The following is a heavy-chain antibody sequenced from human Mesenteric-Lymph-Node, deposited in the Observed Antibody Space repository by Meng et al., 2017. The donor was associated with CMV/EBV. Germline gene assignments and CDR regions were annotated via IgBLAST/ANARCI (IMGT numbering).Heavy chain of an antibody. D-gene: IGHD4-23*01. CDR1: GLTFGDFG. CDR2: IRNKAYGGTT. J-gene: IGHJ4*02. CDR3: TRSYGGIRGYFDY. V-gene: IGHV3-49*04. Sequence: FGLTFGDFGMGWVRQAQGKGLGWVGFIRNKAYGGTTQYAASVKGRFTISRDDSKSIVYLEMNSLKAEDTAVYYCTRSYGGIRGYFDYWGQGTLVTVSS.